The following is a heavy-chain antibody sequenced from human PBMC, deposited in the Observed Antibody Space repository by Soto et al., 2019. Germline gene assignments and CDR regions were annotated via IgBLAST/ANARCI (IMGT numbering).Heavy chain of an antibody. CDR1: GGSIIDYY. V-gene: IGHV4-59*01. D-gene: IGHD3-22*01. Sequence: SETLSLTCTVSGGSIIDYYWNWMRQPPGKGLEWIGYIYYGWNTNYNPSLKSRVTISVDTSKNQFSLKLISVTAADTAVYYCARDREYYESSGLYFDYWGQGTLVTVSS. CDR3: ARDREYYESSGLYFDY. J-gene: IGHJ4*02. CDR2: IYYGWNT.